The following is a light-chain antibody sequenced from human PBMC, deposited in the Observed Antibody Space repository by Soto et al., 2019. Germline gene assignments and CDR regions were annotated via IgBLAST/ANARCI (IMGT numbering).Light chain of an antibody. Sequence: QSVLTQSPSASASLGASVKLTCTLSSGHSTYAIAWLQQQPEKGPRYLMKLNSDGSHSKGDGIPDRFSGSSSGAERYLSISSLHSEDEADYYCQTWGTGIVVFGGGTKVTVL. CDR3: QTWGTGIVV. V-gene: IGLV4-69*01. CDR1: SGHSTYA. CDR2: LNSDGSH. J-gene: IGLJ2*01.